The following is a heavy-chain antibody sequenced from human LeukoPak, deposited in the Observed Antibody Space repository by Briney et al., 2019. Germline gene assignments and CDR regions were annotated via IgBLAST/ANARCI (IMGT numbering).Heavy chain of an antibody. J-gene: IGHJ4*02. V-gene: IGHV1-2*02. Sequence: GASVKDSCKASGYTFTAFYIHWVRHHLGQGLEWLGWINPNIGVTNYAQRFQGSVTMTRDTSISTAYMELSRLSSGDTAVYYCAREPITMIRGVYHLDYWGQGTLVTVSS. CDR2: INPNIGVT. D-gene: IGHD3-10*01. CDR1: GYTFTAFY. CDR3: AREPITMIRGVYHLDY.